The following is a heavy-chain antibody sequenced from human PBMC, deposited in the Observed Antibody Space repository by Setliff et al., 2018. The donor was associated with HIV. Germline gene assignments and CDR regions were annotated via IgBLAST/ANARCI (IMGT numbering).Heavy chain of an antibody. CDR2: ISVYNGNT. Sequence: VKVSCKASGYTFTSYGVCWVRQAPGQGLEWMGWISVYNGNTNYAQSLQGRVTMTTDTSTTTVYMELRSLRSDDTAFYYCAGARGAGTFDIWGQGTSVTVSS. V-gene: IGHV1-18*01. CDR1: GYTFTSYG. J-gene: IGHJ3*02. CDR3: AGARGAGTFDI. D-gene: IGHD6-13*01.